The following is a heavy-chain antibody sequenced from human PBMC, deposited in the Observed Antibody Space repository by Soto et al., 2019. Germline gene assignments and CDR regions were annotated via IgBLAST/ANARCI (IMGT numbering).Heavy chain of an antibody. Sequence: CASLRLSCAASGFTFSDYCMSWIRQAAGKGLEWISYISGGTSTIYYADSVKGRFTIYRDNAKNSLYIQVNSLRAGGTAVYYCMRHGSVDTTNWFDPWGQGILVTVSS. J-gene: IGHJ5*02. V-gene: IGHV3-11*01. CDR1: GFTFSDYC. CDR2: ISGGTSTI. CDR3: MRHGSVDTTNWFDP. D-gene: IGHD5-18*01.